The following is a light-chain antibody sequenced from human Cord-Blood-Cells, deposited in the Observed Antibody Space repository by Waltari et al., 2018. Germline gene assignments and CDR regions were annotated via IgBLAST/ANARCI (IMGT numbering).Light chain of an antibody. CDR1: QGISSA. CDR3: QQFNSYPQGYT. CDR2: DAS. Sequence: AIQLTQSPSSLSASVGDRVTITCRASQGISSALAWYQQKPGKAPKLLIYDASSLESGVPSRFSGSGSGTDFTLTISSLQPEDFATYYCQQFNSYPQGYTFCQGTKLEIK. V-gene: IGKV1-13*02. J-gene: IGKJ2*01.